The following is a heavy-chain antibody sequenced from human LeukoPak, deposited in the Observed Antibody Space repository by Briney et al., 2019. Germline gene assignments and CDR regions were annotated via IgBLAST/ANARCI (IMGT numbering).Heavy chain of an antibody. CDR2: ISAYNGNT. J-gene: IGHJ4*02. V-gene: IGHV1-18*01. D-gene: IGHD3-10*01. CDR3: ARGLSGVYFDY. CDR1: GYTFTSYG. Sequence: ASVKVSCKASGYTFTSYGISWVRQAPGQGLEWMGWISAYNGNTNYAQKFQGRVTMTRDTSISTAYMELSRLRSDDTAVYYCARGLSGVYFDYWGQGTLVTVSS.